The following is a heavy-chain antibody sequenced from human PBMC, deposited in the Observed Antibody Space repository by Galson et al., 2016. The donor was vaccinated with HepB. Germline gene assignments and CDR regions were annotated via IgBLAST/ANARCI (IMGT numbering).Heavy chain of an antibody. CDR1: GFTFSSYA. CDR3: ARAAGDYGNDGFPNFDY. CDR2: ISGSDGRT. J-gene: IGHJ4*02. D-gene: IGHD4-17*01. Sequence: SLRLSCAASGFTFSSYAMVWVRQAPGKGLEWISAISGSDGRTYYADSAKGRFTITRDNSKNTLFLQMNSLRDEDTAVYFCARAAGDYGNDGFPNFDYWGQGTLVT. V-gene: IGHV3-23*01.